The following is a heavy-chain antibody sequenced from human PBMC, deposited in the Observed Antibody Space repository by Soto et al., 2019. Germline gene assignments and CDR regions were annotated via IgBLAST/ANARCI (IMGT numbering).Heavy chain of an antibody. V-gene: IGHV1-2*02. D-gene: IGHD1-1*01. CDR3: ATEGAKTTWNFDY. CDR1: GYTFTGYY. Sequence: ASVKVSCKASGYTFTGYYMHWVRQAPGQGLEWMGWINPKSGGTKYAQKFQGRVTMARDTSISTAYMELSRLRSDDSAVYYCATEGAKTTWNFDYWGQGTVVTVSS. J-gene: IGHJ4*02. CDR2: INPKSGGT.